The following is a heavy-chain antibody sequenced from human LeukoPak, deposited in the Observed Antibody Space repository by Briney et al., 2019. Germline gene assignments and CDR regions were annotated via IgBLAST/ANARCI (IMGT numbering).Heavy chain of an antibody. CDR2: IIPIFGTA. Sequence: GASVKVSCKASGGTFSSYAISWVRQAPGQGLEWMGGIIPIFGTANYAQKFQGRVTITADESTSTAYMELSSLRSEDTAVYYCARDRVGARTLYSSSWYLHYGMDVWGQGTTVTVSS. V-gene: IGHV1-69*13. J-gene: IGHJ6*02. CDR1: GGTFSSYA. CDR3: ARDRVGARTLYSSSWYLHYGMDV. D-gene: IGHD6-13*01.